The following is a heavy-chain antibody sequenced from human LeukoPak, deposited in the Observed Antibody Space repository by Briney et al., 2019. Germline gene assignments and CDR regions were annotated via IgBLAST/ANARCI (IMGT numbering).Heavy chain of an antibody. D-gene: IGHD4-11*01. J-gene: IGHJ4*02. CDR2: IYHSGST. CDR1: GYSISSGYY. V-gene: IGHV4-38-2*01. Sequence: SETLYLTCAVSGYSISSGYYWGWIRQPPGKGLEWVGSIYHSGSTYYNPSLKSRVTISVDTSKNQFSLKLSSVTAADTAVYYCARQGVVTTVSYFDYWGQGTLVTVSS. CDR3: ARQGVVTTVSYFDY.